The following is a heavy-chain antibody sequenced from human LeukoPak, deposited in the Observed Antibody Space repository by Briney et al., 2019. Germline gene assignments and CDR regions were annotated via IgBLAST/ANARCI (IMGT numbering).Heavy chain of an antibody. CDR2: ISYDGSNK. CDR3: AKGEGSSIDY. Sequence: QPGGSLRLSCAASGFTFSSYGMHWVRQAPGKGLEWVAVISYDGSNKYYADSVKGRFTISRDNSKNTLYLQMNSLRAEDTAVYYCAKGEGSSIDYWGQGTLVTVSS. J-gene: IGHJ4*02. D-gene: IGHD6-13*01. V-gene: IGHV3-30*18. CDR1: GFTFSSYG.